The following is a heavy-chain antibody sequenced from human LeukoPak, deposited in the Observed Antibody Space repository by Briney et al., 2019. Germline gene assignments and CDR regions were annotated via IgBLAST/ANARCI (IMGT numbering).Heavy chain of an antibody. CDR3: ARVGSWCSGGSCYPDY. V-gene: IGHV1-2*02. Sequence: VASVKVSCKTSGYTFTGQYLHWVRQAPGQGLEWMGWINPNSGGTKSAQKFQGRVIMTRDTSISTAYMELRSLSSDDTAVYYCARVGSWCSGGSCYPDYWGQGTLVTVSS. J-gene: IGHJ4*02. D-gene: IGHD2-15*01. CDR1: GYTFTGQY. CDR2: INPNSGGT.